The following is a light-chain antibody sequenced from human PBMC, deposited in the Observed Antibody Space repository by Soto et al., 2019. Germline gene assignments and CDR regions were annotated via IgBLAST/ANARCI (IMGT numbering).Light chain of an antibody. CDR3: QQRSNWPPIT. CDR1: QSVSRY. V-gene: IGKV3-11*01. Sequence: EIVMAQSPATLSVSPGERATLSSRGSQSVSRYLAWYQQKPGQAPRLLIYDASNRATGIPARFSGSGSGTDFTLTISSLEPEDFAVYYCQQRSNWPPITFGQGTRLEIK. CDR2: DAS. J-gene: IGKJ5*01.